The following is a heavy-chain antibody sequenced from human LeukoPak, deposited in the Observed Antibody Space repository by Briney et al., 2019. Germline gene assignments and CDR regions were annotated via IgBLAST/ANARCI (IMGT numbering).Heavy chain of an antibody. D-gene: IGHD2-2*01. J-gene: IGHJ4*02. CDR1: GGSISSYY. CDR3: ARGLRRYCSSTSCPYYFDY. V-gene: IGHV4-34*01. Sequence: SETLSLTCTVSGGSISSYYWSWIRQPPGKGLEWIGEINHSGSTNYNPSLKSRVTISVDTSKNQFSLKLSSVTAADTAVYYCARGLRRYCSSTSCPYYFDYWGQGTLVTVSS. CDR2: INHSGST.